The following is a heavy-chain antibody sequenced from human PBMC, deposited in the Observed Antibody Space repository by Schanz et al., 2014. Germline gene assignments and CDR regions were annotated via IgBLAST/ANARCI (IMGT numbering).Heavy chain of an antibody. V-gene: IGHV1-18*01. J-gene: IGHJ5*02. CDR2: ISPYNGNT. CDR3: AREVGLYDRGWFDP. Sequence: QVQLVQSGAEVKKPGASVKVSCKASGYTFTSYGISWVRQAPGQGLEWMGWISPYNGNTNYAQKLQGRVTMTADTSTSTAYMELSSLRSEGTAVYYCAREVGLYDRGWFDPWGQGTLXTVSS. CDR1: GYTFTSYG. D-gene: IGHD3-22*01.